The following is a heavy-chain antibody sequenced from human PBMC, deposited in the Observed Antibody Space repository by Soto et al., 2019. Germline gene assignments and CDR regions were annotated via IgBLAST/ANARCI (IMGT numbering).Heavy chain of an antibody. D-gene: IGHD6-19*01. CDR2: INHSGST. V-gene: IGHV4-34*01. CDR1: GGSFSGYY. J-gene: IGHJ4*02. Sequence: QVQLQQWGAGLLKPSETLSLTCAVYGGSFSGYYWSWIRQPPGKGLEWIGEINHSGSTNYNPSLKRRVTISVDTSKNQFSLKLSSVTAADTAVYYCARGIAVAGGIGDPSADYWGQGTLVTVSS. CDR3: ARGIAVAGGIGDPSADY.